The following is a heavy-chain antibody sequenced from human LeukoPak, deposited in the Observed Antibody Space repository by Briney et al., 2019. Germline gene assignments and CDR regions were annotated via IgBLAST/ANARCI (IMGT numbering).Heavy chain of an antibody. CDR3: ARDHNYAFDN. Sequence: GGSLRLSCAASGFTFSDYSMNWVRQAPGKGLEWISYIGISSGNTKYAGSVKGRFTISGDSAKSSLYLQMNSLRVEDTAVYYCARDHNYAFDNWGQGTLVTVSS. J-gene: IGHJ4*02. CDR2: IGISSGNT. CDR1: GFTFSDYS. D-gene: IGHD1-1*01. V-gene: IGHV3-48*04.